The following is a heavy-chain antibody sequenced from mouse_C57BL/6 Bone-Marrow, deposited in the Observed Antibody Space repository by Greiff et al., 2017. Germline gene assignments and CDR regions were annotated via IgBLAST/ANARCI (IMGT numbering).Heavy chain of an antibody. Sequence: QVQLQQSGAELVKPGASVKLSCKATGSTFTGYWIEWVKQRPGHGLEWIGEILPGSGSTNYNEKVKGKATFTTDKNTNTAYMQISSLTTEDAAIYYCARWEYAMDYWGQGTSVTVSS. V-gene: IGHV1-9*01. CDR3: ARWEYAMDY. J-gene: IGHJ4*01. D-gene: IGHD4-1*01. CDR2: ILPGSGST. CDR1: GSTFTGYW.